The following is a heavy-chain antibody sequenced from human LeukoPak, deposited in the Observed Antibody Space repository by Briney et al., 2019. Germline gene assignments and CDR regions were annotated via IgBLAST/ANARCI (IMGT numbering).Heavy chain of an antibody. D-gene: IGHD1-26*01. J-gene: IGHJ4*02. CDR3: AKDGVGTSTAAY. CDR2: IRYDGSDK. CDR1: GFSFSSYG. V-gene: IGHV3-30*02. Sequence: SGGSLRLSCKASGFSFSSYGMHWARQAPGKGLEWVAFIRYDGSDKYYADSVKGRFTISRDNSNNILYLQLNSLRPEDTAVFYCAKDGVGTSTAAYWGQGALVTVSS.